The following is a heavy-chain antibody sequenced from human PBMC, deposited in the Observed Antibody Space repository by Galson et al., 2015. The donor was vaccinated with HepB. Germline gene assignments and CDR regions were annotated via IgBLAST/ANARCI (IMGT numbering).Heavy chain of an antibody. J-gene: IGHJ5*02. CDR2: IRSKANSYAT. Sequence: SLRLSCAASGFTFSGSAMHWVRQASGKGLEWVGRIRSKANSYATAYAASVKGRFTISRDDSKNTAYLQMNSLKTEDTAVYYCTGRYCSGGSCYWFDPWGQGTLVTVSS. D-gene: IGHD2-15*01. V-gene: IGHV3-73*01. CDR1: GFTFSGSA. CDR3: TGRYCSGGSCYWFDP.